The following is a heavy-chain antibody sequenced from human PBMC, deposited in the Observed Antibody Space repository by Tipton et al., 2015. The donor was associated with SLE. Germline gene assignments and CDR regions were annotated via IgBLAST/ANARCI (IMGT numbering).Heavy chain of an antibody. Sequence: LSLTCTVSGGSIGPYYWHWIRQSPGKALEWIGYVYFDGNSNGRGNYNPSLKSRVTMSVDPSKMQFSLNLNSVTAADTALYFCARGVAERLGLDFWGQGSLVTVSS. V-gene: IGHV4-59*01. CDR3: ARGVAERLGLDF. D-gene: IGHD6-19*01. CDR2: VYFDGNS. CDR1: GGSIGPYY. J-gene: IGHJ4*02.